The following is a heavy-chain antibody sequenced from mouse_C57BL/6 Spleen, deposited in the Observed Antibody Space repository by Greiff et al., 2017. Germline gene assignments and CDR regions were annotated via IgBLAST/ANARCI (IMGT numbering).Heavy chain of an antibody. CDR2: INPSSGYT. CDR3: ARRGLGYYGSGDY. V-gene: IGHV1-7*01. CDR1: GYTFTSYW. Sequence: VQLQQSGAELAKPGASVKLSCKASGYTFTSYWMHWVKQRPGQGLEWIGYINPSSGYTKYNQKFKDKATLTADKSSSTAYMQLSSRTYEDSAVDYCARRGLGYYGSGDYWGQGTTLTVSS. J-gene: IGHJ2*01. D-gene: IGHD1-1*01.